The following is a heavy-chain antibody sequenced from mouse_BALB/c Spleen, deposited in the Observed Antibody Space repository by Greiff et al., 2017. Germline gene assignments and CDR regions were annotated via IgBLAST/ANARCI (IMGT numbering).Heavy chain of an antibody. Sequence: EVQLVESGGGLVKPGGSLKLSCAASGFTFSSYTMSWVRQTPEKRLEWVATISSGGSYTYYPDSVKGRFTISRDNAKNTLYLQMSSLKSEDTAMYYCTRAIRYYFDYWGQGTTLTVSS. CDR1: GFTFSSYT. CDR2: ISSGGSYT. V-gene: IGHV5-6-4*01. J-gene: IGHJ2*01. D-gene: IGHD1-1*01. CDR3: TRAIRYYFDY.